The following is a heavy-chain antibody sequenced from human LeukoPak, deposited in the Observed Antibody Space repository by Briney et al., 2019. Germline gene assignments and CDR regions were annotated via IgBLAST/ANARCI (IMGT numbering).Heavy chain of an antibody. CDR2: IYSSGST. CDR1: GGSISSYY. CDR3: AREMATISNWFDP. J-gene: IGHJ5*02. D-gene: IGHD5-24*01. Sequence: SETLSLTCTVSGGSISSYYWSWIRQPPGKGLEWIGYIYSSGSTNYNPSLKSRVTISVDTSKNQFSLKLSSVTAADTAVYYCAREMATISNWFDPWGQGTLVTVSS. V-gene: IGHV4-59*01.